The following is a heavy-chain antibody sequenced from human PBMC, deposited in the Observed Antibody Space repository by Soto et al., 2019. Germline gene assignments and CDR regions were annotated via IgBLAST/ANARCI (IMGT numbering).Heavy chain of an antibody. V-gene: IGHV3-20*01. CDR1: GFTFDDYG. CDR3: ARGARNYYYYYMDV. CDR2: INWNGGST. Sequence: GGSLRLSCAASGFTFDDYGMSWVRQAPGKGLEWVSGINWNGGSTGYADSVKGRFTISRDNAKNSLYLQMNSLRAEDTALYHCARGARNYYYYYMDVWGKGTTVTVSS. J-gene: IGHJ6*03.